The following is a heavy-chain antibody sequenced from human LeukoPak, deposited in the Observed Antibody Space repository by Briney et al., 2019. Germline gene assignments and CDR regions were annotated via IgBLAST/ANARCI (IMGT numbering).Heavy chain of an antibody. D-gene: IGHD4-11*01. CDR2: IIPIFGTA. CDR3: ARAADYSNYYYFDY. CDR1: GGTFSSYA. Sequence: SVKFSCKASGGTFSSYAISWVRQAPGQGLEWMGGIIPIFGTANYAQKFQGRVTVTADESTSTAYMELSSLRSEDTAVYYYARAADYSNYYYFDYWGQGTLVTVSS. V-gene: IGHV1-69*13. J-gene: IGHJ4*02.